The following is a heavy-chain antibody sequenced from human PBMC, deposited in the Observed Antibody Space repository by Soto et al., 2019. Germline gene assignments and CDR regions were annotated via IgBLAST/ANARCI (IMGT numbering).Heavy chain of an antibody. CDR1: GYTFTSYA. D-gene: IGHD2-21*02. J-gene: IGHJ4*02. Sequence: QVQLVQSGAEEKKPGASVKVSCKASGYTFTSYAMHWVRQAPGQRLEWMGWINAGNGNTKYSQKFQGIVTITRDTSASTAYMDLSSLRSEDTAVYYCARCIVVVTALDYWGQGTLVTVSS. V-gene: IGHV1-3*05. CDR2: INAGNGNT. CDR3: ARCIVVVTALDY.